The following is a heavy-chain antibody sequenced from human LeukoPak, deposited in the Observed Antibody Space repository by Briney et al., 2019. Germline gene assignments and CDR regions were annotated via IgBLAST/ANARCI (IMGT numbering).Heavy chain of an antibody. Sequence: PGGSLRLSCAASGFTFSSYSMNWVRQAPGKGLEWVSSISSSSSYIYYADSVKGRFTISRDNAKNSLYLQMNSLRAEDTAVYYCAAVIIYDFWSGYVNTAGDVWGKGTTVTVSS. CDR2: ISSSSSYI. V-gene: IGHV3-21*01. J-gene: IGHJ6*04. CDR3: AAVIIYDFWSGYVNTAGDV. D-gene: IGHD3-3*01. CDR1: GFTFSSYS.